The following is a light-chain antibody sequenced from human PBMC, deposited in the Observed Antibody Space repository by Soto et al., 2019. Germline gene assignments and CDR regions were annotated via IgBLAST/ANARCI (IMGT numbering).Light chain of an antibody. Sequence: QPVLTQPPSASGTPGQRVTIPCSGSNSNIGANTANWYQQLPGTAPKLLIYSSNQRPSGVPDRFSGSKSGTSASLAISGLQSEDEADYYCATWDDSLNGVVFGGGTKVTVL. CDR2: SSN. CDR1: NSNIGANT. J-gene: IGLJ2*01. CDR3: ATWDDSLNGVV. V-gene: IGLV1-44*01.